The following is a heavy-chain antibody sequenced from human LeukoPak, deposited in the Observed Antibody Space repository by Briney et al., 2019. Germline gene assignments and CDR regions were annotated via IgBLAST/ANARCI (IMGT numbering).Heavy chain of an antibody. J-gene: IGHJ5*02. CDR2: IGHSGTT. D-gene: IGHD3-10*01. CDR3: ARVLLCSRWFDP. CDR1: GGSLSGYY. Sequence: SETLSLTCGVYGGSLSGYYWSWIRQPPGKGLEWIGDIGHSGTTNYNPSLKSRLSISVDTSKNQFSLKLSSVTAADTAVYYCARVLLCSRWFDPWGQGTLVTVSS. V-gene: IGHV4-34*01.